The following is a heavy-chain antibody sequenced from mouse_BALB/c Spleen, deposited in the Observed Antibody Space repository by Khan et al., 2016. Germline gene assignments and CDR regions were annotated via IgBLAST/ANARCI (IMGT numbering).Heavy chain of an antibody. Sequence: VQLQESGAELMKPGASVKISCKATGYTFSNYWIEWVKQRPGHGLEWIGEILPGSDSTNYNETFKGKATFTADTSSKTAYMQLSSLTSEDTAVYYCTRAWYSMDYWGQGTSVTVSS. V-gene: IGHV1-9*01. CDR2: ILPGSDST. CDR3: TRAWYSMDY. CDR1: GYTFSNYW. J-gene: IGHJ4*01.